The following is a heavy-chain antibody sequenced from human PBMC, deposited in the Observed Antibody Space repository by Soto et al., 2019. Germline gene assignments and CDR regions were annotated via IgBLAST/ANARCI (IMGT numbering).Heavy chain of an antibody. J-gene: IGHJ6*02. D-gene: IGHD6-13*01. Sequence: QVQLVESGGGLVKPGGSLRLSCAASGFTFSDYYMSWIRQAPGKGLEWVSYISSSGSTIYYADSVKGRFTISRDNAKNSLYLQMNSLRAEDTAVYYCASSSWYLFLAQEIYGMDVWGQGTTVTVSS. CDR3: ASSSWYLFLAQEIYGMDV. V-gene: IGHV3-11*01. CDR1: GFTFSDYY. CDR2: ISSSGSTI.